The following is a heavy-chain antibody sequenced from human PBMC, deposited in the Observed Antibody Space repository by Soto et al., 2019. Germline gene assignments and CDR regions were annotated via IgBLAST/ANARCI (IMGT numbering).Heavy chain of an antibody. CDR2: TSSDGSEK. CDR1: GFTFSNYA. Sequence: QVQLVESGGGVVQPGRSLRDSCAASGFTFSNYAMHWVRRAPGKGLEWVAITSSDGSEKDYADSVKGRFTISRDNSKNTLYLQMNSLRAEDTAVYYCARDRDKILTGYHDYWGQGSLVTASS. J-gene: IGHJ4*02. CDR3: ARDRDKILTGYHDY. D-gene: IGHD3-9*01. V-gene: IGHV3-30-3*01.